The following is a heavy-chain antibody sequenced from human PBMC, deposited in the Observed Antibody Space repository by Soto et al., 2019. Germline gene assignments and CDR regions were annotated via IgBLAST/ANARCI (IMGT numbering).Heavy chain of an antibody. V-gene: IGHV1-58*01. CDR3: AALGVNFDH. Sequence: QMQLVQSGPEVKKPGTSVKVSCKASGFTFTSSAVQWVRQARGQRLEWIGWIGVGSGNRHYAQKFRERVTITRDMSTNTAYMELSSLRSEDTAVYYCAALGVNFDHWGQGTLVTVSS. CDR1: GFTFTSSA. D-gene: IGHD2-8*01. CDR2: IGVGSGNR. J-gene: IGHJ4*02.